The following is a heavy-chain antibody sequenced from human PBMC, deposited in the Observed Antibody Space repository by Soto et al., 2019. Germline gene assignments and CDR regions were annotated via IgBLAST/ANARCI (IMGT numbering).Heavy chain of an antibody. D-gene: IGHD6-13*01. J-gene: IGHJ4*02. CDR1: GGSISSGGYY. V-gene: IGHV4-61*08. CDR3: ARVGSSSWETFFDY. Sequence: SETLSLTCTVAGGSISSGGYYWSWIRQPPGKGLEWIGYIYYSGSTNYNPSLKSRVTISVDTSKNQFSLKLSSVTAADTAVYYCARVGSSSWETFFDYWGQGTLVTVSS. CDR2: IYYSGST.